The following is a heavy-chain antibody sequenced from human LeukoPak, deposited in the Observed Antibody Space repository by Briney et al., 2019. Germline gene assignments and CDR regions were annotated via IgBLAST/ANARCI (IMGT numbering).Heavy chain of an antibody. Sequence: GGSLRLSCAASGFTFSSYEMNWVRQAPGKGLEWVSHISSSGSTIYYADSVKGRFTISRDNSKNTLYLQMNSLRAEDTAVYYCAKYARASLVFDYWGQGTLVTVSS. D-gene: IGHD6-6*01. CDR1: GFTFSSYE. V-gene: IGHV3-48*03. J-gene: IGHJ4*02. CDR3: AKYARASLVFDY. CDR2: ISSSGSTI.